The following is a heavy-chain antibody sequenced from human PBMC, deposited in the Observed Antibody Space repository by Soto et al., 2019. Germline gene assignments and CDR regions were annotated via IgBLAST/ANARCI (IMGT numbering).Heavy chain of an antibody. CDR1: GGTFSSYR. CDR3: ARDPGAKRSSS. J-gene: IGHJ4*02. Sequence: SVKVSCKASGGTFSSYRFNWVRQARGQGLEWLGGIVPIYRTADYAQKFQGRVTITADESTRTVYMELSSLKSQDTALYYCARDPGAKRSSSWGQGTLVTVSS. D-gene: IGHD6-13*01. V-gene: IGHV1-69*13. CDR2: IVPIYRTA.